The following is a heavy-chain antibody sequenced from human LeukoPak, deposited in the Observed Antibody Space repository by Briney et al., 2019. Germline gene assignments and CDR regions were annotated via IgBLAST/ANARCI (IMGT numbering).Heavy chain of an antibody. CDR1: GGSISSYY. CDR3: ARGGTITMVRGVMKRPFDY. Sequence: PSETLSLTCTVSGGSISSYYWSWIRQPPGKGLEWIGYIYYSGSTNYNPSLKSRVTISVDTSKNQFSLKLSSVTAADTAVYYCARGGTITMVRGVMKRPFDYWGQGTLVTVSS. D-gene: IGHD3-10*01. J-gene: IGHJ4*02. V-gene: IGHV4-59*12. CDR2: IYYSGST.